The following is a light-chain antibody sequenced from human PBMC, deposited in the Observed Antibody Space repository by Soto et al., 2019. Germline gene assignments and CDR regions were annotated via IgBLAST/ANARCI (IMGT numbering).Light chain of an antibody. CDR2: GAS. V-gene: IGKV3-15*01. CDR3: QQYTKWPLT. Sequence: IVMTQSPATLSVSPGERSSLSCRASQSVSSNLAWYQQKPGQAPRLLIYGASTRATGIPARFSGSGFGTDFTLVISSLQSEDSAVYYCQQYTKWPLTFGRGTKLEI. CDR1: QSVSSN. J-gene: IGKJ2*01.